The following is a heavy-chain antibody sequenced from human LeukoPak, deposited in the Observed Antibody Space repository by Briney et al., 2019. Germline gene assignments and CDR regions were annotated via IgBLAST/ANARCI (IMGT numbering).Heavy chain of an antibody. D-gene: IGHD3-9*01. V-gene: IGHV3-30*03. CDR1: GFTFSSYS. J-gene: IGHJ4*02. CDR3: ARDFHYFFDY. Sequence: GGSLRLSCAASGFTFSSYSMNWVRQAPGKGLEWVTLILKDGSDAFYADSVKGRFTISRDNSENTLFLQMNSLRAEDTAIYYCARDFHYFFDYCGQGTLVTVSS. CDR2: ILKDGSDA.